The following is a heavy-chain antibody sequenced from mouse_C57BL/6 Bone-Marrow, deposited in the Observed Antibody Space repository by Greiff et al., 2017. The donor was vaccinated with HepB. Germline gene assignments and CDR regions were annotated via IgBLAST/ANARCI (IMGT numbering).Heavy chain of an antibody. Sequence: VQLQQPGAELVKPGASVKLSCKASGYTFTSYWMHWVKQRPGQGLEWIGMIHPNSGSTNYNEKFKSKATLTVDTSSSTAYMQLSSLTSEDSAVYYCARWTTVVATGTYFDYWGQGTTLTVSS. CDR1: GYTFTSYW. CDR3: ARWTTVVATGTYFDY. V-gene: IGHV1-64*01. CDR2: IHPNSGST. D-gene: IGHD1-1*01. J-gene: IGHJ2*01.